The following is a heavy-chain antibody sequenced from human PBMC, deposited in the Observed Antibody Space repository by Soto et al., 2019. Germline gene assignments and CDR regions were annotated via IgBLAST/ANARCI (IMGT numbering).Heavy chain of an antibody. CDR3: ARAYYYGSGRGRSMDV. J-gene: IGHJ6*02. CDR1: GGSISGYY. CDR2: IYYSGST. V-gene: IGHV4-59*01. D-gene: IGHD3-10*01. Sequence: SETLSLTCTVSGGSISGYYWSWIRQPPGKGLEWIGYIYYSGSTYYNPSLKSRVTISVDTSKNQFSLKLSSVTAADTAVYFCARAYYYGSGRGRSMDVWGLGTTVTVSS.